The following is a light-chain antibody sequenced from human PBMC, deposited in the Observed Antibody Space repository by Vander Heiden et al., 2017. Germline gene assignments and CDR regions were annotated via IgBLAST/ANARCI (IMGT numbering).Light chain of an antibody. CDR1: HGISSY. J-gene: IGKJ3*01. CDR2: AAA. V-gene: IGKV1-8*01. Sequence: IRISQSPSPHSASTGDRVTITCRASHGISSYLAWYQQKPGKAPKRLIYAAATLQSGVPSRFSVSGSGTEFTLTISCLQSEDFATYYGQQNDSYPQEFGHGTKVDIK. CDR3: QQNDSYPQE.